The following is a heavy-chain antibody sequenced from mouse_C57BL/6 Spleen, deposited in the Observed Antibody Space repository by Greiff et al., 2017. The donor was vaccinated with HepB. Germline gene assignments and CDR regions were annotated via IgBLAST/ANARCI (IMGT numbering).Heavy chain of an antibody. Sequence: EVQLVESGGGLVQPKGSLKLSCAASGFSFNTYAMNWVRQAPGKGLEWVARIRSKSNNYATYYADSVKDRFTISRDDSESMLYLQMNNLKTEDTAMYYCVRLDYYGVMDYWGQGTSVTVSS. CDR3: VRLDYYGVMDY. V-gene: IGHV10-1*01. CDR2: IRSKSNNYAT. CDR1: GFSFNTYA. D-gene: IGHD1-1*01. J-gene: IGHJ4*01.